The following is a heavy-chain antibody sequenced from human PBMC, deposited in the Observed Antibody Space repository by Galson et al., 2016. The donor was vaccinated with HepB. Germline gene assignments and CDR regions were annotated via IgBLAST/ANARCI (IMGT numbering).Heavy chain of an antibody. V-gene: IGHV4-59*08. Sequence: ETLSLTCTVSGGSISSNYWSWIRQPPGKGLEWIGYIYYSGNTNYNPSLKNRVTTSVDTSKNQFSLKLSSVTAADTAVYYWASLGNYNFWMGYPNYYYYHAMDVWRQGTTVT. CDR1: GGSISSNY. D-gene: IGHD3-3*01. CDR3: ASLGNYNFWMGYPNYYYYHAMDV. J-gene: IGHJ6*02. CDR2: IYYSGNT.